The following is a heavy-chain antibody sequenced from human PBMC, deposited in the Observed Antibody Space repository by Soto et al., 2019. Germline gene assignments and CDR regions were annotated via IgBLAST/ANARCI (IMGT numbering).Heavy chain of an antibody. V-gene: IGHV3-30-3*01. J-gene: IGHJ4*02. CDR3: GRDKSPYSGGWPDRHFDY. CDR2: ISYDGSNK. Sequence: QVQLVESGGGVVQPGRSLRLSCAASGFTFSSYAMHWVRQAPGKGLEWVAVISYDGSNKYYADSVKGRFTISRDNSKTLSLQMTSLRAEETAVYYCGRDKSPYSGGWPDRHFDYWGQGTLVTVSS. D-gene: IGHD6-19*01. CDR1: GFTFSSYA.